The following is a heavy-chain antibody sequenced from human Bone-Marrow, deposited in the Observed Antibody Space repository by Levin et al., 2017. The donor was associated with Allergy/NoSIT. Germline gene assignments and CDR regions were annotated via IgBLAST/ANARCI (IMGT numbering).Heavy chain of an antibody. J-gene: IGHJ5*02. CDR2: IFYSGST. CDR1: GGSINDYY. D-gene: IGHD3-3*01. CDR3: ARVTMGWFGP. V-gene: IGHV4-59*01. Sequence: ESLKISCTVSGGSINDYYWSWIRQPPGKGLEWIGYIFYSGSTNYNPSLKSRLTISVDMSKRHFSLKLSSVTAADTAVYYCARVTMGWFGPWGQGTLVTVSS.